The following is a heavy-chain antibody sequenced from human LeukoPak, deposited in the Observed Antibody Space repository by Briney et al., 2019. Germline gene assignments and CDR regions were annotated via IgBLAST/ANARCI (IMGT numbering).Heavy chain of an antibody. V-gene: IGHV4-4*02. CDR2: IYLYGTT. J-gene: IGHJ4*02. CDR1: IGSISSSKW. CDR3: ARMRDSSSWYGVDY. Sequence: PSETLSLTCSVSIGSISSSKWWSWVRQSPVKGLEWIGEIYLYGTTNYNPSLKSRVTISVDTSKNQFSLKLSSVTAADTAVYYCARMRDSSSWYGVDYWGQGTLVTVSS. D-gene: IGHD6-13*01.